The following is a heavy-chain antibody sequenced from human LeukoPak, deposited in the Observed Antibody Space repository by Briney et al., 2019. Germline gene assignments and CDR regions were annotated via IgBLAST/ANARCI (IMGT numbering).Heavy chain of an antibody. CDR1: GYSISSGYY. V-gene: IGHV4-38-2*01. CDR3: ARMYYYDSSGYYFGWSDAFDI. Sequence: SETLSLTCAVSGYSISSGYYWGWIRQPPGKGLEWIGSIYHSGSTYYNPSLKSRVTISVDTSKNQFSLKLSSVNAADTAVYYCARMYYYDSSGYYFGWSDAFDIWGQGIMVTVSS. D-gene: IGHD3-22*01. CDR2: IYHSGST. J-gene: IGHJ3*02.